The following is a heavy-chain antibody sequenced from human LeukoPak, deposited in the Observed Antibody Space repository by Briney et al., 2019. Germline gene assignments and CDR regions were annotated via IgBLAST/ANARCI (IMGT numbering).Heavy chain of an antibody. Sequence: PGGSLRLSCAASGFTFSSYAMSWVRQAPGKGLEWVSAISGSGGSTYYADSVKGRFTISRNNPKNTLYLQMNSLRAEDTAVYYCAKDLDYYDSSGYPDYWGQGTLVTVSS. D-gene: IGHD3-22*01. CDR2: ISGSGGST. J-gene: IGHJ4*02. V-gene: IGHV3-23*01. CDR1: GFTFSSYA. CDR3: AKDLDYYDSSGYPDY.